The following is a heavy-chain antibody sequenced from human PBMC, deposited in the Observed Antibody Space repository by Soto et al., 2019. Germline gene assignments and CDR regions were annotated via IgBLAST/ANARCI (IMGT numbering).Heavy chain of an antibody. Sequence: QVQLVQSGAEVKKPGASVKVSCKASGYTFTSYGISWVRQAPGQGLEWMGWISAYNGNTNYAQKLQGRVTMTTDTSTRTAYMELRSLRSDDTAVYYCARDNSRLGYYYYGMDVWGQGTTVTVSS. V-gene: IGHV1-18*01. J-gene: IGHJ6*02. CDR1: GYTFTSYG. CDR2: ISAYNGNT. D-gene: IGHD4-4*01. CDR3: ARDNSRLGYYYYGMDV.